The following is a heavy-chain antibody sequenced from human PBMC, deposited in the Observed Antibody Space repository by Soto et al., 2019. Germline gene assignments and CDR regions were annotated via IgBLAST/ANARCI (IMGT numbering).Heavy chain of an antibody. V-gene: IGHV2-5*02. CDR2: IYWDDDK. D-gene: IGHD6-19*01. CDR1: GFSLSSTRVA. J-gene: IGHJ4*02. Sequence: QITLKESGPTLVKPTQTLTLTCTSSGFSLSSTRVAVGWIRQPPGKALEWLALIYWDDDKRYSPFMKSRLTLTKDTSTHQVVLTMTNMDPVDTATYYCAHSVVAGLGYYFDYWGQGTLVTVSS. CDR3: AHSVVAGLGYYFDY.